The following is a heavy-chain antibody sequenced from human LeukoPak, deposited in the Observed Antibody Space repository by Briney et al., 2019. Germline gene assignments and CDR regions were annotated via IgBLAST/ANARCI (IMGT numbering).Heavy chain of an antibody. Sequence: GESLKMSCKGSGFTFTTYWIGWVRQMPGKGLECMGILYTGDSDTTYNPSFQGQVTISADKSISTAYLQWSSLKASDTAMYYCARHALRGILWTNDAFEIWGQGTMVTVSS. D-gene: IGHD2-21*01. V-gene: IGHV5-51*01. CDR1: GFTFTTYW. J-gene: IGHJ3*02. CDR2: LYTGDSDT. CDR3: ARHALRGILWTNDAFEI.